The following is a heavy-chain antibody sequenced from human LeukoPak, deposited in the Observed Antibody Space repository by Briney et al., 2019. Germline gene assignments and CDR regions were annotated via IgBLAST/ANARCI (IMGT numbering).Heavy chain of an antibody. J-gene: IGHJ3*02. CDR2: INPNSGGA. CDR3: ARESLEYSSSSDAFDI. V-gene: IGHV1-2*02. D-gene: IGHD6-6*01. Sequence: ASVKVSCKASGYSFTGYYMNWVRQAPGQGLEWMGWINPNSGGAKYAQKFQGRVTMTRDTSISTAYMELSRLRSDDTAVYYCARESLEYSSSSDAFDIWGQGTMVTVSS. CDR1: GYSFTGYY.